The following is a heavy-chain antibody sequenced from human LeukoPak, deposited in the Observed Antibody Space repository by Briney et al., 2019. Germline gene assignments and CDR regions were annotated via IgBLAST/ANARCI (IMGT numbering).Heavy chain of an antibody. Sequence: PGGSLRLSCATSGFTFSSYAMSWVRQAPGKGLEWVSAISGGGVSTYYTDSVKGRFTISRDNSKNTLYLQMHSLRADDTAVYYCAKGWFGESLYYYYMDVWGKGTTVIVSS. CDR2: ISGGGVST. CDR3: AKGWFGESLYYYYMDV. D-gene: IGHD3-10*01. CDR1: GFTFSSYA. J-gene: IGHJ6*03. V-gene: IGHV3-23*01.